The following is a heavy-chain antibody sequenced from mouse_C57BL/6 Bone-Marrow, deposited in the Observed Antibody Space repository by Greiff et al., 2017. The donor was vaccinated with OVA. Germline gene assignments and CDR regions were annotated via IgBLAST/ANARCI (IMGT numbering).Heavy chain of an antibody. D-gene: IGHD3-2*02. V-gene: IGHV1-61*01. J-gene: IGHJ3*01. CDR1: GYTFTSHW. Sequence: QVQLQQPGAELVRPGSSVKLSCKASGYTFTSHWMDWVKQRPGQGLEWIGNIYPSDSETHYNQKFKDKATLTVDKSSSPAYMQLSSLTSEDSAVYYCARGSEFAYWGQGTLVTVSA. CDR2: IYPSDSET. CDR3: ARGSEFAY.